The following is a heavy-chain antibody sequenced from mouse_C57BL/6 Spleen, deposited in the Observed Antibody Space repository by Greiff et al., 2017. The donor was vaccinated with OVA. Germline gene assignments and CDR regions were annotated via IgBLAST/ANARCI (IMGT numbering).Heavy chain of an antibody. V-gene: IGHV1-42*01. CDR1: GYSFTGYY. Sequence: EVQLQQSGPELVKPGASVKISCKASGYSFTGYYMNWVKQSPEKSLEWIGEINPSTGGTTYNQKFKAKATLTVDKSSSTAYMQLKSLTSEDSAVYYGARARYDYDGPPFAYWGQGTLVTVSA. CDR3: ARARYDYDGPPFAY. CDR2: INPSTGGT. D-gene: IGHD2-4*01. J-gene: IGHJ3*01.